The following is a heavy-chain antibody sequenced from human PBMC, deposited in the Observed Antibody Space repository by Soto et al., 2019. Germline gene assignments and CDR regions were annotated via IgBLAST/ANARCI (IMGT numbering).Heavy chain of an antibody. CDR3: AQATATRGGAFDI. V-gene: IGHV3-23*01. D-gene: IGHD1-1*01. CDR2: ILVDGRT. CDR1: GFICSSYD. Sequence: GGSLRLSCAASGFICSSYDMSWVRQAPGKGLEWVSTILVDGRTFYVDSVKGRCTISRDTSQNTVYLQMNSLTAGDTALYYCAQATATRGGAFDIRCQGSMVPVSS. J-gene: IGHJ3*02.